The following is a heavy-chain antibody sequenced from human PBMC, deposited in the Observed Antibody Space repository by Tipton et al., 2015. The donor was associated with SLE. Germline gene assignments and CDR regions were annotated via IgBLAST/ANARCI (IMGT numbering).Heavy chain of an antibody. J-gene: IGHJ3*02. CDR1: GGSISRYY. Sequence: TLSLTCTVSGGSISRYYWSWIRQPPGKGLEWIGYIYYIGSTNYSPSLKSRVTISVDTSKNQFSLKPSSVTAADTAVYYCARYRGGYRGADAFDIWGQGTMVTVSS. CDR2: IYYIGST. D-gene: IGHD3-22*01. V-gene: IGHV4-59*01. CDR3: ARYRGGYRGADAFDI.